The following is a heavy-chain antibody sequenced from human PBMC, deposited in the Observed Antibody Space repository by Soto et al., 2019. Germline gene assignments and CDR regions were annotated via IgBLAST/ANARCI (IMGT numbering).Heavy chain of an antibody. CDR2: MFYTGRT. CDR3: ARSSSSQVGFDP. D-gene: IGHD6-13*01. V-gene: IGHV4-39*01. J-gene: IGHJ5*02. Sequence: SETLYLTCTVSVGSISSNSHYCDWIRQPPGKGLEWIGSMFYTGRTYYNPSLKSRVTISVDKSKNQFSLKLTSVTATDTAVYYCARSSSSQVGFDPWGPGTLVTVS. CDR1: VGSISSNSHY.